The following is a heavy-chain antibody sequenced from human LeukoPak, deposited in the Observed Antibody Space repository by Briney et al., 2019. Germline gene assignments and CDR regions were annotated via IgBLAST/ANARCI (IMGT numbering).Heavy chain of an antibody. Sequence: GGSLRLSCAASGFTFSTYSMNWVRQAPGKGLEWVSSISSSSYIYYADSVKGRFTISRDNAKNSLYLQMNSLRAEDTAVYYCARGSGYLPFDYWGQGTLVTVSS. CDR2: ISSSSYI. V-gene: IGHV3-21*01. CDR1: GFTFSTYS. CDR3: ARGSGYLPFDY. J-gene: IGHJ4*02. D-gene: IGHD5-12*01.